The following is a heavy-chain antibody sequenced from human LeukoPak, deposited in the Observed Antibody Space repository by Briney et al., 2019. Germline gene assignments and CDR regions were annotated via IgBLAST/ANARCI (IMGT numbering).Heavy chain of an antibody. CDR2: INPNSGGT. V-gene: IGHV1-2*06. CDR3: ARDITGTTPN. Sequence: ASVKVSCKAPGGTFSSYAISWVRQAPGQGLEWMGRINPNSGGTNYAQKFQGRVTMTRDTSISTAYMELSRLRSDDTAVYYCARDITGTTPNWGQGTLVTVSS. J-gene: IGHJ4*02. D-gene: IGHD1-7*01. CDR1: GGTFSSYA.